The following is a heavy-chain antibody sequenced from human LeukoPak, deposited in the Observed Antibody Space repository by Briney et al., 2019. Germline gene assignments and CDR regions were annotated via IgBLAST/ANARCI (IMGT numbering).Heavy chain of an antibody. Sequence: KPSETLSLTCTVSGGSISSYYWSWIRQPPGKGLEWIGYIYYSGSTSYNPSLKSRVTISLDTSKNQFSLQLTSVTPEDTAVYYCAREFALVRGVLNNFDYWGQGALVTVSS. J-gene: IGHJ4*02. V-gene: IGHV4-59*12. CDR3: AREFALVRGVLNNFDY. CDR1: GGSISSYY. CDR2: IYYSGST. D-gene: IGHD3-10*01.